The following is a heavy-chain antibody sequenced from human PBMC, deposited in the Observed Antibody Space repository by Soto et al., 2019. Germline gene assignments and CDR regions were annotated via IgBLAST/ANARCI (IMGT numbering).Heavy chain of an antibody. CDR2: ISAYSGNP. V-gene: IGHV1-18*01. CDR1: GYTFSSYF. J-gene: IGHJ6*02. Sequence: ASVKVSCKASGYTFSSYFITWVRQAPGQGLEWMGWISAYSGNPNFAQKLQGRVGMTTDTSTSTAYMGLRSLRSDDTAVYYCARQIYYSGMDVWGQGTTVTVSS. CDR3: ARQIYYSGMDV.